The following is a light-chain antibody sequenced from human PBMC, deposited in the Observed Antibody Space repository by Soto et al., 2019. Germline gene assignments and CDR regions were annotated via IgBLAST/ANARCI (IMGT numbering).Light chain of an antibody. CDR1: HNIINY. Sequence: DIQMTQSPSSLSASVGDRVTITCRASHNIINYLNWYQQKPGKAPQLLIYVASMLESGVPSRFSGSGSGTDFTLTISSLEPEDSAVYYCQQRNVWPPVTFGHGTRLEIK. CDR2: VAS. J-gene: IGKJ5*01. V-gene: IGKV1-39*01. CDR3: QQRNVWPPVT.